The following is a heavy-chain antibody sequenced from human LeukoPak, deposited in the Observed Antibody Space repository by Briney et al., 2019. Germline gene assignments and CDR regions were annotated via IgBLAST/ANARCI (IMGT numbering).Heavy chain of an antibody. Sequence: SETLSLTCTVSGGSISSSSYYWGWIRQPPGKGLECIGSIYYSGSTYYNPSLKSRVTISVDTSKNQFSLKLSSVTAADTAVYYCARRACSSTSCYMRGGWFDPWGQGTLVTVSS. V-gene: IGHV4-39*01. CDR1: GGSISSSSYY. CDR2: IYYSGST. J-gene: IGHJ5*02. CDR3: ARRACSSTSCYMRGGWFDP. D-gene: IGHD2-2*02.